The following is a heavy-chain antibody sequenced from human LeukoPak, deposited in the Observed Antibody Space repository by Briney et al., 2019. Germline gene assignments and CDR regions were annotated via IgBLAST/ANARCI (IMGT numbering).Heavy chain of an antibody. CDR2: ISCTATYI. Sequence: GGSLRLSCVASGLPFCSYNMNWVRRAPGKGVERVSSISCTATYIYYADSVRGRFTISRDNAKKSVYLQMNSLRVEDTADYYCARDTTVTPDYWGQGTLVTVSS. V-gene: IGHV3-21*01. J-gene: IGHJ4*02. D-gene: IGHD4-17*01. CDR1: GLPFCSYN. CDR3: ARDTTVTPDY.